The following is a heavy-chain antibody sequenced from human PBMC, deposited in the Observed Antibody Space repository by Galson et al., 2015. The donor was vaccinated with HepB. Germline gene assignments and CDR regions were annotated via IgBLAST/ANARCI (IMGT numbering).Heavy chain of an antibody. CDR3: AKDFDIVVVPAATTRIALPDY. Sequence: SLRLSCAASGFTFSSYGMHWVRQAPGQGLEWVAVISYDGSNKYYADSVQGRFTISRDNSKNTLYMQMNSLRAEDTAVYYCAKDFDIVVVPAATTRIALPDYWGQGTLVTVSS. D-gene: IGHD2-2*01. J-gene: IGHJ4*02. V-gene: IGHV3-30*18. CDR1: GFTFSSYG. CDR2: ISYDGSNK.